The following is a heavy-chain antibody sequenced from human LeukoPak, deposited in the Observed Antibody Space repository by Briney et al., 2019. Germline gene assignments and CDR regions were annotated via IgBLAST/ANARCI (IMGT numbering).Heavy chain of an antibody. Sequence: ASVNVTCKASGYTFTGYYMHWVRQAPGQGLEWMGWINPNSGGTNYAQKFQGRVTMTRDTSISTAYMELSRLRSDDTAVYYCARGVWDDSNTRGDYFDYWGQGTLVTVSS. J-gene: IGHJ4*02. CDR1: GYTFTGYY. V-gene: IGHV1-2*02. CDR3: ARGVWDDSNTRGDYFDY. D-gene: IGHD4-11*01. CDR2: INPNSGGT.